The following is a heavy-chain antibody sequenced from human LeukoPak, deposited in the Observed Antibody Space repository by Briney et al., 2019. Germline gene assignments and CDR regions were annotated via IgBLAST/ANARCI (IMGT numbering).Heavy chain of an antibody. CDR2: IYYSGST. CDR1: GGSSSNYY. CDR3: ARAPVGDWYFDL. J-gene: IGHJ2*01. D-gene: IGHD1-26*01. V-gene: IGHV4-59*08. Sequence: SETLSLTCSVSGGSSSNYYWSWIRQPPGRGLEWIGYIYYSGSTNYNPSLESRVTISVDTSRDQSFLKLSSVTAADTAVYYCARAPVGDWYFDLWGSGTLVTVSS.